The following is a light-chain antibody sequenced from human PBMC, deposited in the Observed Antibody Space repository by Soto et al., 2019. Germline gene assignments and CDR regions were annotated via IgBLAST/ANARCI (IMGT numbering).Light chain of an antibody. CDR2: DAS. Sequence: EIVLTQSPGTLSLSRVERATLSCRASQGVSSYLAWYQQKPGQAPRLLIYDASNRATGIPARFSGSGPGTDFTLTISSLEPEDFAVHYCQQRSNWHSITLGQGTRLEIK. CDR3: QQRSNWHSIT. J-gene: IGKJ5*01. V-gene: IGKV3D-11*01. CDR1: QGVSSY.